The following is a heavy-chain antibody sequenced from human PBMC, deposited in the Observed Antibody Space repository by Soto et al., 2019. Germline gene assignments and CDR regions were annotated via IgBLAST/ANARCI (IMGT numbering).Heavy chain of an antibody. CDR2: IWYDGSNK. CDR1: GFTFSSYG. Sequence: QVQLVESGGGVVQPGRSLRLSCAASGFTFSSYGMHWVRQAPGKGLEWVAGIWYDGSNKYYADSVKGRFTISRDNSNNTLHQKMSSPGAEDTAVHYCARETYYYGAGIQQHYCYYGMDVWGQGTTVTVSS. D-gene: IGHD3-10*01. J-gene: IGHJ6*02. V-gene: IGHV3-33*01. CDR3: ARETYYYGAGIQQHYCYYGMDV.